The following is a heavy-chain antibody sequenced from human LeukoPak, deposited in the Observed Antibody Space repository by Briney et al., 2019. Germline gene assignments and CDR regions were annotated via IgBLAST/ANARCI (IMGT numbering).Heavy chain of an antibody. CDR3: ARVYFWAREYYFDY. CDR1: GYSISSGYY. Sequence: SETLSLTCTVSGYSISSGYYWGWIQQPPGKGLEWIGSIYHSGSTYYNPSLKSRVTISVDTSKNQFSLKLSSVTAADTAVYYCARVYFWAREYYFDYWGQGTLVTVSS. V-gene: IGHV4-38-2*02. J-gene: IGHJ4*02. D-gene: IGHD3-3*01. CDR2: IYHSGST.